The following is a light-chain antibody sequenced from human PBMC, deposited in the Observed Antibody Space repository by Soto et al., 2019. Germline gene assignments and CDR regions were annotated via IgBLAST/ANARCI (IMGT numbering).Light chain of an antibody. CDR3: MQGTQWPWT. J-gene: IGKJ1*01. CDR2: LVS. CDR1: QSLLSSDGNTY. Sequence: DVVMTQSPLSLPVTLGQPASISCRSSQSLLSSDGNTYLNWFQQRPGQSPRRLFYLVSNRDSGVPDRFSGGGSGTDFTLEISRVEAEDVGIYYCMQGTQWPWTFGQGTKVEIK. V-gene: IGKV2-30*01.